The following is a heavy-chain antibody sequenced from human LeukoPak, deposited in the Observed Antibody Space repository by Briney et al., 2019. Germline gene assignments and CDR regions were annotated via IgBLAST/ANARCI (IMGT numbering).Heavy chain of an antibody. V-gene: IGHV4-34*01. CDR3: ARVLGISSSPGWFDP. D-gene: IGHD6-13*01. J-gene: IGHJ5*02. Sequence: SETLSLTCAVYGGSFSGYYWSWVRQPPGKGLEWIGEMSHSGSTNYNPSLKSRVTISVDTSKNQFSLKLSSVTAADTAVYYCARVLGISSSPGWFDPWGQGTLVTVSS. CDR1: GGSFSGYY. CDR2: MSHSGST.